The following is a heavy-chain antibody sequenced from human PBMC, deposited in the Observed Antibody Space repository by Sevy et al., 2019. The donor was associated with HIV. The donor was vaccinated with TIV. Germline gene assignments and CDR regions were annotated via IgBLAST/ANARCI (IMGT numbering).Heavy chain of an antibody. V-gene: IGHV3-48*01. D-gene: IGHD2-2*01. CDR1: GFTFSSYS. Sequence: QPGGSLRLSCAASGFTFSSYSMNWVRQAPGKGLEWVSYISSSSSTIYYADSVKGRFTISRDNAKNSLYLQMNSLRAEDTAVYYCARERGVVVPAARLGSWFDPWGQGTLVTVSS. CDR3: ARERGVVVPAARLGSWFDP. J-gene: IGHJ5*02. CDR2: ISSSSSTI.